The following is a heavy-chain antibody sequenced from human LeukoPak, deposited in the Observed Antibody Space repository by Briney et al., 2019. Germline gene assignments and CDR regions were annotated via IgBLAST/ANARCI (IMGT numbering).Heavy chain of an antibody. V-gene: IGHV4-4*09. Sequence: MSSETLSLTCTVSGGSISGYYWSWIRQPPGQGLEWIAYIHSNGYTNYNPSLKSRVTISVDTSKNQFSLKVTSVTAADTAVYYCTKREGPMSGSYDYFDPWGQGTLVTVS. CDR3: TKREGPMSGSYDYFDP. J-gene: IGHJ5*02. CDR1: GGSISGYY. D-gene: IGHD1-26*01. CDR2: IHSNGYT.